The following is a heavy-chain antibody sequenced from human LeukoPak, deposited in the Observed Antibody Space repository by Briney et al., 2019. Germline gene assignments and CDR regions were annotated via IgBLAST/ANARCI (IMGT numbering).Heavy chain of an antibody. Sequence: GGSLRLSCAASGFTFSSCWMSWVRQAPGKGLEWVANIKQDGSEKYYVDSVKGRFTISRDNAKNSLYLQMNSLRAEDTAVYYCATSISQLVLCFDYWGQGTLVTVSS. D-gene: IGHD6-6*01. V-gene: IGHV3-7*01. CDR2: IKQDGSEK. J-gene: IGHJ4*02. CDR1: GFTFSSCW. CDR3: ATSISQLVLCFDY.